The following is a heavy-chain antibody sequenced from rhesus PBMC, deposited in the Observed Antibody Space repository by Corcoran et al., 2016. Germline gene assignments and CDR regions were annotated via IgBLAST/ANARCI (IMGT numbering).Heavy chain of an antibody. V-gene: IGHV4S7*01. D-gene: IGHD4-35*01. CDR1: GGSISSSNW. Sequence: QVQLQESGPGLVKPSETLSLTCAVSGGSISSSNWWSWIRQSPGKGLEWIGYIYGGSGSTSYNPSLKSRVNISTDTAKNQFSLKLSSVTAADTAVYYCARLDGNWSDSWGQGVVVTVSS. CDR3: ARLDGNWSDS. J-gene: IGHJ6*01. CDR2: IYGGSGST.